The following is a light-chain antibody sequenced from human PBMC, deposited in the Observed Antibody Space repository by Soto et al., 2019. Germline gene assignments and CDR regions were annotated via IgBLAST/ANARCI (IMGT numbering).Light chain of an antibody. CDR2: AAS. Sequence: DIQMTQSPSTLSASVGDRVTITCRASQSISSWLAWYQQKPGKAPKLLIYAASSLASGVPSRFSGSGSGTEFTLTISSLQPDDFATYYCQQYNSYSPAFGQGTKVEIK. CDR1: QSISSW. J-gene: IGKJ1*01. V-gene: IGKV1-5*01. CDR3: QQYNSYSPA.